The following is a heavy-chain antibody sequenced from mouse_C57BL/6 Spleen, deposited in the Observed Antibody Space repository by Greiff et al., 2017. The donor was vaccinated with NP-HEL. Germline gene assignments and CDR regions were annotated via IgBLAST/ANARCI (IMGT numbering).Heavy chain of an antibody. CDR1: GYTFTSYG. D-gene: IGHD2-3*01. V-gene: IGHV1-81*01. CDR3: AIGDGYYEDYAMDY. J-gene: IGHJ4*01. CDR2: IYPRSGNT. Sequence: QVQLQQSGAELARPGASVKLSCKASGYTFTSYGISWVKQRTGQGLEWIGEIYPRSGNTYYNEKFKGKATLTADKSSSTAYMELRSLTSEDSAVYFCAIGDGYYEDYAMDYWGQGTSVTVSS.